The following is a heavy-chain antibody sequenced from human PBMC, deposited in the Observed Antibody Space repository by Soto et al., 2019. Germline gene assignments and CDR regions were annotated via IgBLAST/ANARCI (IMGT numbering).Heavy chain of an antibody. D-gene: IGHD3-3*01. CDR3: ASGTIFGVVFDY. Sequence: GGSLRLSCAASGFTFSSYAMSWVRQAPGKGLEWVSAISGSGGSTYYADSVKGRFTISRDNSKNTLYLQMNSLRAEDTAVYYCASGTIFGVVFDYWGQGTLVTVSS. V-gene: IGHV3-23*01. J-gene: IGHJ4*02. CDR2: ISGSGGST. CDR1: GFTFSSYA.